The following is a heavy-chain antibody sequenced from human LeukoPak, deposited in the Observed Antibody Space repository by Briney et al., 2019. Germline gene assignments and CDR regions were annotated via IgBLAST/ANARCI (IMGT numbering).Heavy chain of an antibody. CDR2: INPNSGDT. V-gene: IGHV1-2*02. J-gene: IGHJ6*03. CDR1: GYTFIGYY. Sequence: ASVKVSCKASGYTFIGYYIHWVRQAPGQGLEWMGWINPNSGDTNYAQKFQGRVTMTRDTSISTVYMELSRLRSDDTAVYSCARDLVYYGSGSIRDYYYYMDVWGKGTTVTISS. D-gene: IGHD3-10*01. CDR3: ARDLVYYGSGSIRDYYYYMDV.